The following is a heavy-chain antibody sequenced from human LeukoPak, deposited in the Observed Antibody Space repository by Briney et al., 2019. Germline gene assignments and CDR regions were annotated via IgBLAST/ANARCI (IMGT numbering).Heavy chain of an antibody. J-gene: IGHJ3*01. D-gene: IGHD5-12*01. CDR1: GYTFTSYA. CDR2: ISTYNGNT. V-gene: IGHV1-18*01. Sequence: ASVKVSCKASGYTFTSYAISWVRQAPGQGLEWIGWISTYNGNTNYAQKLQGRVTMTTDTSTSTAYMELRSLRSDDTAVYYCASGYSGYDYAFDVWGQGTMVTVSS. CDR3: ASGYSGYDYAFDV.